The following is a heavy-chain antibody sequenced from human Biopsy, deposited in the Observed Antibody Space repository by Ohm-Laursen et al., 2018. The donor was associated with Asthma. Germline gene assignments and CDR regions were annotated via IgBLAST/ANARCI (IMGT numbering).Heavy chain of an antibody. CDR3: ARAVSSSSYWYFDL. V-gene: IGHV4-39*02. Sequence: SDTLSLPCTVSGDALSTSGSYWGWIRQSPGKGLEWIGSIYYSGRTYYNASLESRVTISADTSKNHFSLKVTSVTAADTAVYYCARAVSSSSYWYFDLWGRGDLVTVSS. D-gene: IGHD6-6*01. CDR1: GDALSTSGSY. J-gene: IGHJ2*01. CDR2: IYYSGRT.